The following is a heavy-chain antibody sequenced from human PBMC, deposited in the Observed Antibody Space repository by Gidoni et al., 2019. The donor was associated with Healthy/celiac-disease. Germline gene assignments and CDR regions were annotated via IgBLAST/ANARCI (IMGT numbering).Heavy chain of an antibody. J-gene: IGHJ4*02. CDR2: IKSKTDGGTT. CDR1: GFTFSNAW. Sequence: EVQLVESGGGLVKPGGSLRLSCAASGFTFSNAWMSWVRQAPGKGLEWVGRIKSKTDGGTTDYAAPVKGRFTISRDDSKNTLYLQMNSLKTEDTAVYYCTTDWDGVGATTHYWGQGTLVTVSS. V-gene: IGHV3-15*01. CDR3: TTDWDGVGATTHY. D-gene: IGHD1-26*01.